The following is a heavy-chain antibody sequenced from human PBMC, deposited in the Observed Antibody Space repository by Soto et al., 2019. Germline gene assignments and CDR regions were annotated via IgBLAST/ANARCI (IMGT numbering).Heavy chain of an antibody. Sequence: QVQLQESGPGLVKPSGTLSLTCAVSGGSLSSTHWWSWVRQPPRKGLEWIGDIYHTGSTNYNPSLKSRVTISVDKSNHQVSLNLSSVTAADTAVYYCARDPYYYGSGDKGGFDPWGQGTLVIVSS. CDR2: IYHTGST. V-gene: IGHV4-4*02. CDR1: GGSLSSTHW. J-gene: IGHJ5*02. D-gene: IGHD3-10*01. CDR3: ARDPYYYGSGDKGGFDP.